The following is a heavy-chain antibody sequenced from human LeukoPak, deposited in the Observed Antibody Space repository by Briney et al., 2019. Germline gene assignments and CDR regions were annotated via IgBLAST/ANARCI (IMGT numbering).Heavy chain of an antibody. CDR1: GGSFSGYY. CDR2: INHSGST. J-gene: IGHJ6*03. D-gene: IGHD1-1*01. CDR3: ALTTLYYYYMDV. Sequence: SETLSLTCAVYGGSFSGYYWSWIRQPPGKGLEWIGEINHSGSTNYNPSLKSRVTISVDTSKNQFSLKLSSVTAADTAVYYCALTTLYYYYMDVWGKGTTVTVSS. V-gene: IGHV4-34*01.